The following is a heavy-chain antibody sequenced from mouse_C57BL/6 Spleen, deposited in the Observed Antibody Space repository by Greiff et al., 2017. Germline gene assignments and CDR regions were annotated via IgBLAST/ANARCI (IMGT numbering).Heavy chain of an antibody. CDR3: ALYDGY. J-gene: IGHJ2*01. CDR2: INPSTGGT. Sequence: VQLQQSGPELVKPGASVKISCKASGYSFTGYYMNWVKQSPEKSLEWIGEINPSTGGTTYNQKFKAKATLTVDKSSSTAYMQLKSLTSEDSAVYYCALYDGYWGQGTTLTVSS. V-gene: IGHV1-42*01. D-gene: IGHD2-3*01. CDR1: GYSFTGYY.